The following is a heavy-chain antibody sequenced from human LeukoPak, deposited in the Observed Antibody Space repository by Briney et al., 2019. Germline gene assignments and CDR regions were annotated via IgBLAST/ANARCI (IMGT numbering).Heavy chain of an antibody. Sequence: GGSLRLSCAASGFTVSSNYMSWVRQAPGKGLEWVSIIYSGGSTFYADPVKGRFTISRDNSKNTLYLQMNSLRAEDTAVYYCAKESLSRAFEIWGQGTMVTVSS. CDR2: IYSGGST. CDR3: AKESLSRAFEI. J-gene: IGHJ3*02. V-gene: IGHV3-53*05. CDR1: GFTVSSNY.